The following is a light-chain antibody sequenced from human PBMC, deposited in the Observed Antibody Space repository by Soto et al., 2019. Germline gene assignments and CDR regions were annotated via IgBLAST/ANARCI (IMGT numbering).Light chain of an antibody. CDR1: QSVSSSN. CDR3: QLHYNWLYT. CDR2: GAS. V-gene: IGKV3D-7*01. J-gene: IGKJ5*01. Sequence: EIVLTQSPGTLSLSPGERATLSCRASQSVSSSNVAWYQQKPGQAPRLLIYGASSRATGIPDRFSGSGSGTEFTLTISSLQPEDFAVYYCQLHYNWLYTFGQGTRLEIK.